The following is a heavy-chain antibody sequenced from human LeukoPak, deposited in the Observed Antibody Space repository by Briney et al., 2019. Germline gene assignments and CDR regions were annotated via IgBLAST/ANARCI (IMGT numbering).Heavy chain of an antibody. CDR1: GYTFTSYD. D-gene: IGHD3-22*01. CDR3: ARDRVGRYYDSSGYYVY. V-gene: IGHV1-8*01. Sequence: ASVKVSCKASGYTFTSYDINWVRQATGQGLEWMGWMNPNSGNTGYAQKFQGRVTMTRNTSISTAYMELSSLRSEDTAVYYCARDRVGRYYDSSGYYVYWGQGTLVTVSS. CDR2: MNPNSGNT. J-gene: IGHJ4*02.